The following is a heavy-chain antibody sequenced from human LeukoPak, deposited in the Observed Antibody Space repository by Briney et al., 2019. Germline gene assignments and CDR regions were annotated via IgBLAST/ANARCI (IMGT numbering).Heavy chain of an antibody. Sequence: GASVKVSCKASGYTFTGYYMHWVRQAPGQGLEWMGWINPNSGDTNYAQKFQGRVTMTRDTSISTAYMELSRLRSDDTAVYYCARDSSYYDSSGYGPYYMDVWGKGTTVTVSS. CDR3: ARDSSYYDSSGYGPYYMDV. J-gene: IGHJ6*03. CDR1: GYTFTGYY. CDR2: INPNSGDT. D-gene: IGHD3-22*01. V-gene: IGHV1-2*02.